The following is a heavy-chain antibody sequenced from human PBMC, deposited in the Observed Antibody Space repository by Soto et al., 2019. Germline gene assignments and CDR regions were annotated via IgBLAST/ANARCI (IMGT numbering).Heavy chain of an antibody. CDR3: AKDSTLNRDDYNWGKGYYFDY. CDR2: ISGSGGST. J-gene: IGHJ4*02. V-gene: IGHV3-23*01. D-gene: IGHD4-4*01. Sequence: EVQLLESGGGLVQPGGSLRLSCAASGFTFSSYAMSWVRQAPGKGLEWVSSISGSGGSTYYADSVKGRFTISRDNSKNTMYLQMNSLRAEDTAVYYCAKDSTLNRDDYNWGKGYYFDYWGQGTLVTVSS. CDR1: GFTFSSYA.